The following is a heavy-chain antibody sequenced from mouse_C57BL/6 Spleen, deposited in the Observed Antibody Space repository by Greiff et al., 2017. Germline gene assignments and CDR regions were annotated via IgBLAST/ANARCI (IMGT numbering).Heavy chain of an antibody. CDR1: GYTFTSYW. CDR2: IDPSDSET. J-gene: IGHJ4*01. Sequence: QVQLQQPGAELVRPGSSVKLSCKASGYTFTSYWMHWVKQRPIQGLEWIGNIDPSDSETHYNQKFKDKATLTVDKSSSTAYRQLSSLTSEDSAVYYCARTGYGNYPWYAMDYWGQGTSVTVSS. CDR3: ARTGYGNYPWYAMDY. D-gene: IGHD2-10*02. V-gene: IGHV1-52*01.